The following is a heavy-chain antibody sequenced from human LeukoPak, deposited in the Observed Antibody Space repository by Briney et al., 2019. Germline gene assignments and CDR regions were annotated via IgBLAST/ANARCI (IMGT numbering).Heavy chain of an antibody. CDR2: INPDGSEK. Sequence: GGSLRLSCTASGFTFSTYCMTWVRQAPGKGLEWVANINPDGSEKDYVDSVKGRFTISRYKAENSLNLQMINLRAEDTAVYFCARGHHQSVYWGLGTLVTVSS. J-gene: IGHJ4*02. CDR1: GFTFSTYC. CDR3: ARGHHQSVY. V-gene: IGHV3-7*02.